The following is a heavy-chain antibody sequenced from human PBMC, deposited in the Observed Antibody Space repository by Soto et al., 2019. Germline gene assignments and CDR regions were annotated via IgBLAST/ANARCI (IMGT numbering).Heavy chain of an antibody. V-gene: IGHV3-30-3*01. J-gene: IGHJ6*02. CDR1: GFTFSSYG. CDR2: ISYDGSEK. D-gene: IGHD2-15*01. Sequence: QVQLVESGGGVVQPGRSLRLSCAASGFTFSSYGIHWVRQAPGKGLEWVAVISYDGSEKYYADSVKGRFTISRDNSNNTLFLQMSSLRPDDTAVYYCARDLRGCSGGTCYSTYHYGMDVWGQGTKVTVSS. CDR3: ARDLRGCSGGTCYSTYHYGMDV.